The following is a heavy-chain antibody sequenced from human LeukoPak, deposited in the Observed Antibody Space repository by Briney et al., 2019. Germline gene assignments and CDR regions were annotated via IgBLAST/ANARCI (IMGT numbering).Heavy chain of an antibody. D-gene: IGHD6-19*01. J-gene: IGHJ4*02. V-gene: IGHV3-21*01. Sequence: GGSLRLSCAASGFTLSSYSMNWVRQAPGKGLEWVSSISSRSSYIDYADSLKGRFTISRDNAKNSLYLQMNSLRAEDTAVYYCARGKEPVAGSLSHFDYWGQGTLVTVSS. CDR1: GFTLSSYS. CDR3: ARGKEPVAGSLSHFDY. CDR2: ISSRSSYI.